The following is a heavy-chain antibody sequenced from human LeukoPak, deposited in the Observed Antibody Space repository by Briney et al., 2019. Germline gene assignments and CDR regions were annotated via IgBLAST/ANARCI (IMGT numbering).Heavy chain of an antibody. CDR2: IYYSGST. V-gene: IGHV4-59*08. CDR1: GGSISSYY. Sequence: PETLSLTCTVSGGSISSYYWSWIRQPPGKGLEWIGYIYYSGSTNYNPSLKSRVTISVDTSKNQFSLKLSSVTAADTAVYYCARHSSSWSAHYFDYWGQGTLVTVSS. J-gene: IGHJ4*02. CDR3: ARHSSSWSAHYFDY. D-gene: IGHD6-13*01.